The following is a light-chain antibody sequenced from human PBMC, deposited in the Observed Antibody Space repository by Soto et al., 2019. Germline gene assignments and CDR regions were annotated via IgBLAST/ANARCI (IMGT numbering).Light chain of an antibody. Sequence: EIVLTQSPGTLSLSPGERATLSCSASQSVSSNYLAWYQQKSGQAPRLLIYGASSRATGIPDRFSGSGSGTDFTLTISRLEPEDFAIYYCQQYGGSPRTFGQGTKLEIK. CDR3: QQYGGSPRT. CDR2: GAS. J-gene: IGKJ1*01. CDR1: QSVSSNY. V-gene: IGKV3-20*01.